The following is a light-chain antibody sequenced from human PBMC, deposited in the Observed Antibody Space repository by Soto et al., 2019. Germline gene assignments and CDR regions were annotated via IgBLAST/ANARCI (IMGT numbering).Light chain of an antibody. Sequence: DIQMTQSPSTLSASVGDRVTITCRASQSISSWLAWYQQKPGKAPKLLIYKASSLESGVPSMFSGSGSGTEFTLTVSSLQPDDFAIYYCQQYNSYWTFGQGTKVEIK. CDR2: KAS. CDR3: QQYNSYWT. J-gene: IGKJ1*01. CDR1: QSISSW. V-gene: IGKV1-5*03.